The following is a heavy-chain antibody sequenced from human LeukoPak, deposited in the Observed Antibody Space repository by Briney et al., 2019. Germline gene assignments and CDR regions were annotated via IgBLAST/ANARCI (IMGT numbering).Heavy chain of an antibody. Sequence: ASVKVSCKVSGYTLTELSMHWVRQAPGKGLEWMGGFDPEDGETIYAQKFQGRVTMTEDTSTDTAYMEMSSLRFEDTAVYYCASYDILTGYYFDYWGQGTLVTVSS. V-gene: IGHV1-24*01. CDR3: ASYDILTGYYFDY. D-gene: IGHD3-9*01. CDR1: GYTLTELS. CDR2: FDPEDGET. J-gene: IGHJ4*02.